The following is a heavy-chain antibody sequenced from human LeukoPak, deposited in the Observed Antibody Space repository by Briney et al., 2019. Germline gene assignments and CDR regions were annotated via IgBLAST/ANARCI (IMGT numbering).Heavy chain of an antibody. CDR2: IIPIFGTA. CDR1: GYTFTSYG. CDR3: ARDNSVRDEAWWFNP. D-gene: IGHD5-24*01. V-gene: IGHV1-69*13. J-gene: IGHJ5*02. Sequence: SVKVSCKASGYTFTSYGISWVRQAPGQGLEWMGGIIPIFGTANYAQKFQGRVTITADESTSTDYLELSSLRSEDTAVYYCARDNSVRDEAWWFNPWGQGTLVTVSS.